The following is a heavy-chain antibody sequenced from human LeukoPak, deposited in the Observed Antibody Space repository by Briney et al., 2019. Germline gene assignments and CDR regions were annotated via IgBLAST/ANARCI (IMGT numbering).Heavy chain of an antibody. Sequence: ASVKVSCKASGYTFTSYGISWVRQAPGQRLEWMGIIYSSGGSTSAQKFQGRVTMTRDTSTSTVYMELSSLRSEDTAVYYCAREPPNSYYFDYWGQGTLVTVSS. CDR3: AREPPNSYYFDY. D-gene: IGHD2/OR15-2a*01. J-gene: IGHJ4*02. V-gene: IGHV1-46*01. CDR1: GYTFTSYG. CDR2: IYSSGGST.